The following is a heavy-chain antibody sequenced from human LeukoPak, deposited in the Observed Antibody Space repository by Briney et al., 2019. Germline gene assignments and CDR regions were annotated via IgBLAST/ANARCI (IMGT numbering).Heavy chain of an antibody. Sequence: GGSLRLSCAASGFTFSSYGMHWVRQAPGKGLEWVAVIRYDGSNKYYADSVKGRFTISRDNSKNTLYLQMNSLRAEDTAVYYCARPGSSSWYFPGLEDYFDYWGQGTLVTVSS. CDR1: GFTFSSYG. CDR2: IRYDGSNK. J-gene: IGHJ4*02. CDR3: ARPGSSSWYFPGLEDYFDY. D-gene: IGHD6-13*01. V-gene: IGHV3-33*01.